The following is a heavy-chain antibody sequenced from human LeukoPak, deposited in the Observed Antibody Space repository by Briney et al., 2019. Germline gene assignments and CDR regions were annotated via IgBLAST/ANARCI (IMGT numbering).Heavy chain of an antibody. J-gene: IGHJ4*02. CDR1: GDSINSGDYY. V-gene: IGHV4-30-4*01. D-gene: IGHD3-22*01. CDR3: ARGGYDSSAYYLPYFDY. CDR2: IYYSGST. Sequence: SQTLSLTCTVSGDSINSGDYYWSWIRQPPGKGLEWIGYIYYSGSTDYNPSLKSRVTISGDTSKNQFSLRLSSVTAADTAVYYCARGGYDSSAYYLPYFDYWSQGTLVTVSS.